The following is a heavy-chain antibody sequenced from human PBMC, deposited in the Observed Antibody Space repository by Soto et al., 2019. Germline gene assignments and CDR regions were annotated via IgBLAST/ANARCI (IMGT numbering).Heavy chain of an antibody. CDR3: ASDHLNSYYCGRDV. J-gene: IGHJ6*02. Sequence: QVQLVQSGAEVKKPGASVKVSCKASGYTFTNYGISWVRQAPGQGLEWMGWISAYNGNTNYAQKLQGRVTMTTDTSTSTAYMELRSPRSDDTPVYSCASDHLNSYYCGRDVWGQWTTVTVSS. CDR1: GYTFTNYG. CDR2: ISAYNGNT. V-gene: IGHV1-18*01.